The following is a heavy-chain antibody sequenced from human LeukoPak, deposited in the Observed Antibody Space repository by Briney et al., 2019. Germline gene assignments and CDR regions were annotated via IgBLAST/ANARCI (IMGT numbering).Heavy chain of an antibody. V-gene: IGHV3-7*01. CDR3: ARDEPGFGEVLVY. CDR1: GFTLSNYW. CDR2: IREDGGEK. D-gene: IGHD3-10*01. J-gene: IGHJ4*02. Sequence: SGGSLRLSCAASGFTLSNYWMSWVRQAPGKGLEWVANIREDGGEKHYVDSVKGRFTISRDNTKNSLFLQINSLRAEDTAVYYCARDEPGFGEVLVYWGQGTLVTVSS.